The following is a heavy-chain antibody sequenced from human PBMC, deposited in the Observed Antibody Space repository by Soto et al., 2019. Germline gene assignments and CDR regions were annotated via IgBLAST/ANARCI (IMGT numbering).Heavy chain of an antibody. CDR1: GGSFRGYY. V-gene: IGHV4-34*01. CDR2: INHSGST. Sequence: SETLSLTCAVYGGSFRGYYWSWIRQPPGKGLEWIGEINHSGSTNYNPSLKSRVTISVDTSKNQFSLKLSSVTAADTAVYYCARGPRSGYSGYDLFFFPGAQEPFDY. J-gene: IGHJ4*01. CDR3: ARGPRSGYSGYDLFFFPGAQEPFDY. D-gene: IGHD5-12*01.